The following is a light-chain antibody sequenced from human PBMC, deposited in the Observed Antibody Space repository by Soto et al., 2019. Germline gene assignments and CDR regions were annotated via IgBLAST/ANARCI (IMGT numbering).Light chain of an antibody. CDR2: QVS. CDR3: VQGTHWPWT. CDR1: QGLVYSDGNTF. Sequence: DVVMTQSPLSLSVTLGQPATISCSSSQGLVYSDGNTFLNWFHQRPGQSPRRLIYQVSNRDSGVPVRFSGSGSGTDYTLTISRLEAEDVGIYYCVQGTHWPWTFGQGTKVEI. J-gene: IGKJ1*01. V-gene: IGKV2-30*01.